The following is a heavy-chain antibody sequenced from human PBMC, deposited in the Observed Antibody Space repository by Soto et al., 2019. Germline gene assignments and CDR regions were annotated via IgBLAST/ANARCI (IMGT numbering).Heavy chain of an antibody. Sequence: EVQLLESGGGLLQPGGSLRLSCAASGFTFTSYAMGWVRQAPGKGLEWVSTISASKISAYYADSVKGRFTISRDTSKNTLYLQMNSLRAEDTAVYYCVKTDHWELRDEYFHHWGQGTLVTVSS. V-gene: IGHV3-23*01. CDR1: GFTFTSYA. CDR3: VKTDHWELRDEYFHH. CDR2: ISASKISA. J-gene: IGHJ1*01. D-gene: IGHD1-26*01.